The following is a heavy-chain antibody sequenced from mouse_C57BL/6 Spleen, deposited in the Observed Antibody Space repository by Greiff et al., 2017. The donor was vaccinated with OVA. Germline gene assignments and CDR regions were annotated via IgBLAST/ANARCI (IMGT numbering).Heavy chain of an antibody. Sequence: VQLQQPGAELVRPGSSVKLSCKASGYTFTSYWMDWVKQRPGQGLEWIGNIYPSDSETHYNQKFKDKATLTVDKSSSTAYMQLSSLTSEDSAVYYCARSGGNYYGSSLDYWGQGTTLTVSS. CDR2: IYPSDSET. CDR1: GYTFTSYW. V-gene: IGHV1-61*01. CDR3: ARSGGNYYGSSLDY. J-gene: IGHJ2*01. D-gene: IGHD1-1*01.